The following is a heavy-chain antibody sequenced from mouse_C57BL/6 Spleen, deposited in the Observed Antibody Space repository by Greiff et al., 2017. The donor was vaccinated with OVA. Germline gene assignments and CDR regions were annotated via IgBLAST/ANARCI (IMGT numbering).Heavy chain of an antibody. CDR3: ARGDYYGSSSWWYFDV. CDR1: GYTFTTYP. CDR2: FHPYNDDT. V-gene: IGHV1-47*01. J-gene: IGHJ1*03. Sequence: VQLQQSGAELVKPGASVKMSCKASGYTFTTYPIEWMKQNHGKSLEWIGNFHPYNDDTKYNEKFKGKATLTVEKSSSTVYLELSRLTSDDSAVYYCARGDYYGSSSWWYFDVWGTGTTVTVSS. D-gene: IGHD1-1*01.